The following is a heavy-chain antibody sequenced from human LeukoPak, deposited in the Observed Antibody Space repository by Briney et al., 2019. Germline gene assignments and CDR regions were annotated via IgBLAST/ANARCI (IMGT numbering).Heavy chain of an antibody. CDR3: AKGRRDGHHTPWFDY. Sequence: GGSLRLSCAASGFTFSSHAMNWVRQAPGKGLEWVSTISDSGGTTYYADSVMGRFTISRDNSKNTLYLQINSLRAEDTAVYYCAKGRRDGHHTPWFDYWGQGTLVTVSS. D-gene: IGHD5-24*01. J-gene: IGHJ4*02. CDR2: ISDSGGTT. CDR1: GFTFSSHA. V-gene: IGHV3-23*01.